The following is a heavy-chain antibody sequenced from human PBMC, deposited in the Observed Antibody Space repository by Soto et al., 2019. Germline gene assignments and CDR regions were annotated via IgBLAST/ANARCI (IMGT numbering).Heavy chain of an antibody. Sequence: GGSLRLSCAASGFTFSSYAMSWVRQAPGKGLEWVSAISGSGGSTYYADSVKGRFTISRDNSKNTLYPQMNSLRAEDTAVYYCAKDGGGYSYGNPSYYFDYWGQGTLVTVSS. D-gene: IGHD5-18*01. J-gene: IGHJ4*02. CDR3: AKDGGGYSYGNPSYYFDY. CDR2: ISGSGGST. CDR1: GFTFSSYA. V-gene: IGHV3-23*01.